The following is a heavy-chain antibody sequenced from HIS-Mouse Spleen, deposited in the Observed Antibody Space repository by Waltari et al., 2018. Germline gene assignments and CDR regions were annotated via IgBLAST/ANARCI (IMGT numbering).Heavy chain of an antibody. D-gene: IGHD1-1*01. CDR3: ARDPRWNDGIDY. CDR1: GGSISSSSYY. CDR2: IYYSGST. J-gene: IGHJ4*02. Sequence: QLQLQESGPGLVKPSETLSLTCTVSGGSISSSSYYWGWIRQPPGKGLEWIGSIYYSGSTYSNPSLKSRVTISVDTSKNQFSLKLSSVTAADTAVYYCARDPRWNDGIDYWGQGTLVTVSS. V-gene: IGHV4-39*07.